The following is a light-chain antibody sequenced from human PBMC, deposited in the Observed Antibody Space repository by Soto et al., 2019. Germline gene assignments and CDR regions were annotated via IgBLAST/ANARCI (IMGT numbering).Light chain of an antibody. CDR2: DAS. Sequence: DIQMTQSPSSLSASVGDRVTITCQASQDISNYLNWYQQKPGKAPKLLIYDASNLETGVPSRFSGSGAGTAFTFTISSLQPEDIATYYCQQYDNLPFTFGPGTTVDI. J-gene: IGKJ3*01. CDR3: QQYDNLPFT. CDR1: QDISNY. V-gene: IGKV1-33*01.